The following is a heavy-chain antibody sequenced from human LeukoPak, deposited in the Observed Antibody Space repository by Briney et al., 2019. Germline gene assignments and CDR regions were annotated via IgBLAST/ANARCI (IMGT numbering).Heavy chain of an antibody. CDR1: GGPFSGYY. CDR2: INHSGST. CDR3: ARKTRTEYSSSWYWWFDP. J-gene: IGHJ5*02. V-gene: IGHV4-34*01. D-gene: IGHD6-13*01. Sequence: SSETLSLTCAVYGGPFSGYYWSWIRQPPGKGLEWIGEINHSGSTNYNPSLKSRVTISVDTSKNQFSLKLSSVTAADTAVYYCARKTRTEYSSSWYWWFDPWGQGTLVTVSS.